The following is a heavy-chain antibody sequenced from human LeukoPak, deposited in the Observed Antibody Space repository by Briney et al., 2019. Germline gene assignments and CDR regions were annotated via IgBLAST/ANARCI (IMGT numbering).Heavy chain of an antibody. V-gene: IGHV3-74*01. CDR3: ARDWDTTGAFDI. CDR1: GFTFSSYW. D-gene: IGHD5-18*01. J-gene: IGHJ3*02. Sequence: PGGSLRLSCAASGFTFSSYWMHWVRQAPGKGLVWVSRINTDGSSTSYADSVKGRFTISRDNAKNTLYLQMNSLRAEDTAVYYCARDWDTTGAFDIWGQGTMVTVSS. CDR2: INTDGSST.